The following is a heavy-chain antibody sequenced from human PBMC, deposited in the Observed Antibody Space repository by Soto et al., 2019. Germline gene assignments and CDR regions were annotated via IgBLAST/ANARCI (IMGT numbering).Heavy chain of an antibody. Sequence: XSVKVSCKTSGCIFTRYYIHWVRQAPGQVLEWMGIXDHSGXNTTYEQKLQGXVTMTRDTXTSTVYMELSSLRYEDKDVYYCARGPATAPDAYWGMGTLVTVYS. D-gene: IGHD2-2*01. CDR1: GCIFTRYY. V-gene: IGHV1-46*01. CDR2: XDHSGXNT. J-gene: IGHJ4*02. CDR3: ARGPATAPDAY.